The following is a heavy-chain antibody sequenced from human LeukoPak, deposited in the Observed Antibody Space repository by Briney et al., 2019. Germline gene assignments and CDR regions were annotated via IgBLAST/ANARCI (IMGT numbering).Heavy chain of an antibody. CDR3: ARHRDCSTTTCSVKWGFDY. CDR2: IYYTGST. D-gene: IGHD2-2*01. J-gene: IGHJ4*02. CDR1: GDSISSNNYF. Sequence: KPSETLSLTCTVSGDSISSNNYFWGWIRQPPGKDLEWIGTIYYTGSTFYNPSLNSRVTISLARSKNQFSLRLSSVTAADTAVYYCARHRDCSTTTCSVKWGFDYWGQGTLVTVSS. V-gene: IGHV4-39*01.